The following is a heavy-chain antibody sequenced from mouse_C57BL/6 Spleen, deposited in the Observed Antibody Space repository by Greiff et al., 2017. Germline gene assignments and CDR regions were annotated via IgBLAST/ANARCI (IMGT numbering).Heavy chain of an antibody. CDR1: GYTFTSYW. V-gene: IGHV1-61*01. D-gene: IGHD3-1*01. J-gene: IGHJ1*03. CDR2: IYPSDSEN. CDR3: ASWGDVGWYFDV. Sequence: QVQLQQPGAELVRPGSSVKLSCKASGYTFTSYWMDWVKQRPGQGLEWIGNIYPSDSENHYNQKFKDKATLTVDKSSSTAYMQLSSLTSEYSAVYYCASWGDVGWYFDVWGTGTTVTVSS.